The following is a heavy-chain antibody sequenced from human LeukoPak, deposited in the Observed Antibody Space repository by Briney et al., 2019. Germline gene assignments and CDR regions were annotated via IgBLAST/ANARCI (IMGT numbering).Heavy chain of an antibody. V-gene: IGHV4-4*07. J-gene: IGHJ3*02. CDR3: ARVTCDFWSGYCAFDI. CDR1: GGSISSYY. D-gene: IGHD3-3*01. Sequence: KPSETLSLTCTVSGGSISSYYWSWIRQPAGKGLEWIGRIYTSGSTNYNPSLKSRVTMSVDTSKNQFSLKLSSVTAADTAVYYCARVTCDFWSGYCAFDIWGQGTMVTVSS. CDR2: IYTSGST.